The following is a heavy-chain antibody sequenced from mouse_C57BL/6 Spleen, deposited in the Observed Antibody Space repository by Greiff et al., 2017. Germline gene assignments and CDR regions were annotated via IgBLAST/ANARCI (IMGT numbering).Heavy chain of an antibody. J-gene: IGHJ2*01. D-gene: IGHD4-1*01. Sequence: EVHLVESGGGLVKPGGSLKLSCAASGFTFSSYAMSWVRQTPEKRLEWVATISDGGSYTYYPDNVKGRFTISRDNAKNNLYLQMSHLKSEDTAMYYCARDGDWGFDYWGQGTTLTVSS. CDR1: GFTFSSYA. V-gene: IGHV5-4*01. CDR3: ARDGDWGFDY. CDR2: ISDGGSYT.